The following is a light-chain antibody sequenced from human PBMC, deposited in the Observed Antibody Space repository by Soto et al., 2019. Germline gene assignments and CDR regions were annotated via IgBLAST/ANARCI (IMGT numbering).Light chain of an antibody. Sequence: DIQMTQSPSSLSASVGDRVTITCRTSQSVSSYLNWYQQKPGKAPNLLVFAASSLQSGVPSRFSGSGSGTDFTLNVNSLQPEDFATYYCQQSYTYPHTFGQGTKLEI. CDR3: QQSYTYPHT. CDR1: QSVSSY. CDR2: AAS. V-gene: IGKV1-39*01. J-gene: IGKJ2*01.